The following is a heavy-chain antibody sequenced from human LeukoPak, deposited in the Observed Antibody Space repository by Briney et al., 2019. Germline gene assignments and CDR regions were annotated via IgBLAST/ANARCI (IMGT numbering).Heavy chain of an antibody. D-gene: IGHD3-16*01. V-gene: IGHV3-48*03. J-gene: IGHJ4*02. CDR2: ISSGGSAI. CDR3: VGGGSAGGLVY. CDR1: GLTFSSYA. Sequence: GGSLGLFCAASGLTFSSYATRGARQAPGGGLGWFSYISSGGSAIYYADSVKGRFTISRDNAKNSLYLQMNGLRAEDTAVYYCVGGGSAGGLVYWGQGTLATVSS.